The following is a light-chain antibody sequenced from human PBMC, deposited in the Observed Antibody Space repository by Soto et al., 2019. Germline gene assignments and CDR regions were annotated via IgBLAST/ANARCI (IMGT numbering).Light chain of an antibody. CDR3: QQYNSSPRT. J-gene: IGKJ1*01. CDR2: GAS. Sequence: EIVLTQSPGTLSLSPGERATLSCRASQSVSSNFLAWYQQKPGQAPRLLIYGASTSATGIPDRFSGSGSGTDFTLTVSRLEPEDFAVYYCQQYNSSPRTFGQGTKVDIK. V-gene: IGKV3-20*01. CDR1: QSVSSNF.